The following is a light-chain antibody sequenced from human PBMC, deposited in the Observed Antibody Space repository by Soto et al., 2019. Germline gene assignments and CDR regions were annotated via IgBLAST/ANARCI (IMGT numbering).Light chain of an antibody. Sequence: DIQMTQSPSSLSASVGDRVTITCRASQDMKYYLNWYQHKPGKAPKLLIYDASLLETGVPPRFSGSGSGTDFTFTITSLQPEDIATYYCQQSDHVPFFGGGTKVEIK. CDR1: QDMKYY. J-gene: IGKJ4*01. CDR3: QQSDHVPF. CDR2: DAS. V-gene: IGKV1-33*01.